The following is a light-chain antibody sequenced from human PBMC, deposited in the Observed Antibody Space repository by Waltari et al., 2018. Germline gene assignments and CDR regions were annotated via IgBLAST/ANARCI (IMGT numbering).Light chain of an antibody. CDR2: EVS. J-gene: IGLJ2*01. V-gene: IGLV2-23*02. CDR1: SSDVGSYNL. Sequence: QSALTQPASVSGSPGQSITISCTGTSSDVGSYNLVSWYQQHPGKAPKLMIYEVSKRPSVVSNRFSGSKSGNTASLTIAGLQAEDEADYYCCSYAGSRMVFGGGTKLTVL. CDR3: CSYAGSRMV.